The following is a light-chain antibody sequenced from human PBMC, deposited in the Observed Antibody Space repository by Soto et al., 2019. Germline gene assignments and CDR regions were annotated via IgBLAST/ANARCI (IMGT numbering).Light chain of an antibody. V-gene: IGLV1-40*01. CDR2: GNS. CDR1: SSNIGAGYD. Sequence: QAVVTQPPSVSGAPGQRVTISCTGSSSNIGAGYDVHWYQQLPGTAPKLLIYGNSNRPSGVPDRFSGSKSGTSASLAITGLQAEDEADYYCQSYDSSLSDVVFGGGTKLTFL. CDR3: QSYDSSLSDVV. J-gene: IGLJ2*01.